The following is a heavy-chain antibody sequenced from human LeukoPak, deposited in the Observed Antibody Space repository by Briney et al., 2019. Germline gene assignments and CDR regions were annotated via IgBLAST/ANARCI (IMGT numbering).Heavy chain of an antibody. Sequence: GGSLRLSCAASGFTVSTKYMNWVRQSPGKGLGWVSIIYSGGDTYYADSVKGRFTISRDNSKNTLSLQMNSLRAEDTAVYYCARVGDHYHWYFDLWGRGTLVSVSS. D-gene: IGHD3-10*01. CDR3: ARVGDHYHWYFDL. CDR2: IYSGGDT. CDR1: GFTVSTKY. J-gene: IGHJ2*01. V-gene: IGHV3-53*01.